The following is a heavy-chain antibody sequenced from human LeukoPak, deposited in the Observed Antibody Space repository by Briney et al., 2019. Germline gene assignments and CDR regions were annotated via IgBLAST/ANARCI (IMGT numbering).Heavy chain of an antibody. CDR2: INPNSGGT. D-gene: IGHD2-2*01. CDR1: GYTFTAYY. J-gene: IGHJ4*02. Sequence: ASVKVSCKASGYTFTAYYMHWVRRAPGQGLEWMGWINPNSGGTNYAQKFQGRVTMTRDTSISTAYMELSRLRSDDTAVYYCARDRVVVPAAFDYWGQGTLVTVSS. CDR3: ARDRVVVPAAFDY. V-gene: IGHV1-2*02.